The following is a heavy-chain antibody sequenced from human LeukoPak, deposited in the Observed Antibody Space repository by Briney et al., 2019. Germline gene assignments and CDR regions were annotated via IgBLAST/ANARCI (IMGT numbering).Heavy chain of an antibody. Sequence: ASVKVSCKASGYTFTSYGISWVRQPPGQGGEWMGRIIPILGIANYAQKFQGRVTITADKSTSTAYMELSSLRSEDTAVYYCASGYSGYDVWIQDYYYYYGMDVWGPGTTVTVSS. CDR3: ASGYSGYDVWIQDYYYYYGMDV. CDR2: IIPILGIA. J-gene: IGHJ6*02. D-gene: IGHD5-12*01. V-gene: IGHV1-69*04. CDR1: GYTFTSYG.